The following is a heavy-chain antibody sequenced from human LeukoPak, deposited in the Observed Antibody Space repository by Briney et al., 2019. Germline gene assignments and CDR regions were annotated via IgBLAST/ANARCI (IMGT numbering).Heavy chain of an antibody. J-gene: IGHJ4*02. D-gene: IGHD3-10*01. CDR2: INHSGST. Sequence: KPSETLSLTCAVYGGSFSGYYWSWIRQPPGKGLEWIGEINHSGSTNYNPSLKSRVTISVDTSKNQFSLKLSSVTAADTAVYYCAIAGEGDGGIDYWGQGTLVTVS. CDR1: GGSFSGYY. V-gene: IGHV4-34*01. CDR3: AIAGEGDGGIDY.